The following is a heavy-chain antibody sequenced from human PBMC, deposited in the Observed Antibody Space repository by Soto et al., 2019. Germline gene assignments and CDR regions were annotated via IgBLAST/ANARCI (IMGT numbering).Heavy chain of an antibody. CDR1: GGSISSYY. Sequence: QVQLQESGPGLVKPSETLSLTCTVSGGSISSYYWSWIRQPPGKGLEWIGYIYYSGSTNYNPSLKSRVTLSVDTSKNQFSLKLSSVTAADTAVYYCARRSYCSGGSCHDYWGQGTLVTVSS. CDR2: IYYSGST. J-gene: IGHJ4*02. D-gene: IGHD2-15*01. CDR3: ARRSYCSGGSCHDY. V-gene: IGHV4-59*01.